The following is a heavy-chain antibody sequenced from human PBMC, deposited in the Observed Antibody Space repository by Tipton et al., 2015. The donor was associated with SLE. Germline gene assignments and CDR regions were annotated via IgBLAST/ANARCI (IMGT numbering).Heavy chain of an antibody. V-gene: IGHV1-8*01. Sequence: QLVQSGAEVKKPGASVKVSCKASGYTFTTYDINWVRRATGQGLEWMGWMNPDSDNTGYAQKFQGRVTMTRDTSVSTAYMELSSLTSEDTAVYYCARGGDFDYWGQGTLVTVSS. J-gene: IGHJ4*02. CDR3: ARGGDFDY. CDR1: GYTFTTYD. CDR2: MNPDSDNT. D-gene: IGHD4-17*01.